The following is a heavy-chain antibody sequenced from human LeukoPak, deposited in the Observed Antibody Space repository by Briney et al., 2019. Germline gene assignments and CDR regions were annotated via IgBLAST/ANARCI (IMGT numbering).Heavy chain of an antibody. CDR2: ISHSGST. CDR1: GGSFSDYY. CDR3: ARESRYCSSTSCSGWYFQH. J-gene: IGHJ1*01. D-gene: IGHD2-2*01. V-gene: IGHV4-34*01. Sequence: SETLSLTCAVYGGSFSDYYWSWIRQPPGKGLEWIGEISHSGSTNYNPSLNSQVIISVDTSKNQFSLILSSVTAADTAVYFCARESRYCSSTSCSGWYFQHWGQGTLVTVSS.